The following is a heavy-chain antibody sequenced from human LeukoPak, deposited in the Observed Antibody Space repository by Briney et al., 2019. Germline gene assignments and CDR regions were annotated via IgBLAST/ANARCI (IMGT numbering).Heavy chain of an antibody. CDR1: GGSISSSSYY. CDR2: IYYSGST. CDR3: AKDSVAATHLVRLSRRSHYFDY. V-gene: IGHV4-61*01. Sequence: SGTLSLTCTVSGGSISSSSYYWSWIRQPPGKGLEWIGYIYYSGSTNYNPSLKSRVTISVDTSKNQFSLKLSSVTAADTAVYYCAKDSVAATHLVRLSRRSHYFDYWGQGTLVTVSS. J-gene: IGHJ4*02. D-gene: IGHD2-15*01.